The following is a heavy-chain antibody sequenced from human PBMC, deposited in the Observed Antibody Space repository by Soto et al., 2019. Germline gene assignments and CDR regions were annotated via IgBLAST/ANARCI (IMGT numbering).Heavy chain of an antibody. Sequence: EVQLVESGGGLVQPGGSLKVSCAASGFTFSDSAMHWVRQACGKRLEWVGRIRNKGNNYATAYTASVKSRFTISRDDSKNTVYLQMNSLKIDDTAVYYCTARRDWTAVDPLEYWGLGTLVTVSS. CDR3: TARRDWTAVDPLEY. V-gene: IGHV3-73*02. CDR2: IRNKGNNYAT. D-gene: IGHD5-18*01. J-gene: IGHJ4*02. CDR1: GFTFSDSA.